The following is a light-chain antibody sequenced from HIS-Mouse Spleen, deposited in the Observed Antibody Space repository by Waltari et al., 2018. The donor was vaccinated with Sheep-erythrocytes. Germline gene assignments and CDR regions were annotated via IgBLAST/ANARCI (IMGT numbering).Light chain of an antibody. Sequence: VMTQSPATLSVSPGERATLSCRASQSVSSNLAWYQQKPGQAPRLLIYDASNRATGIPARFSGSGSGTDFTLTISSLEPEDFAVYYCQQRSNWPPITFGQGTRLEIK. V-gene: IGKV3-11*01. CDR3: QQRSNWPPIT. CDR2: DAS. J-gene: IGKJ5*01. CDR1: QSVSSN.